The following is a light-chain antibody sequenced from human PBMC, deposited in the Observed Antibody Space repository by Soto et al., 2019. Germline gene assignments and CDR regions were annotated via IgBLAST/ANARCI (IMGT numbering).Light chain of an antibody. CDR3: CSYAGTSLGV. CDR1: SSDVGGYNY. J-gene: IGLJ3*02. Sequence: QSALTQPRSVSGSPGQSVTISCTGTSSDVGGYNYVSWYQQHPGKAPKLVIYDVSKRPSGVPDRFSGSKSGNTASLTISVLQAEDEADYYCCSYAGTSLGVFGGGTKLTVL. CDR2: DVS. V-gene: IGLV2-11*01.